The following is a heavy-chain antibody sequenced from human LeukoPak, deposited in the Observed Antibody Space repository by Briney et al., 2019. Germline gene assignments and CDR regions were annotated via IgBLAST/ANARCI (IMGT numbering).Heavy chain of an antibody. CDR1: GFTFSSYA. V-gene: IGHV3-23*01. CDR2: ISGSGGST. Sequence: PGGSLRLSCAASGFTFSSYAMSWVRQAPGKGLEWVSAISGSGGSTYYADSVKGRFTISRDNSKNTLYLQMNSLKTEDTAVYYCTRDRGADYGGNEGAFDIWGQGTMVTVSS. D-gene: IGHD4-23*01. J-gene: IGHJ3*02. CDR3: TRDRGADYGGNEGAFDI.